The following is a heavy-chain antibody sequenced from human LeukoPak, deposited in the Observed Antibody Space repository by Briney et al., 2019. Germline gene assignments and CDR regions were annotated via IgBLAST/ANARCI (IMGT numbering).Heavy chain of an antibody. CDR2: ITGRGDTT. CDR3: AKDYGYSPYYFDY. J-gene: IGHJ4*01. Sequence: PGGSLRLSCTASGFTLSTYAIACVPQAPGKGLQWVLTITGRGDTTYYAESVKGRFTISRDNSKNTVYLLMNSLRVEDTAVYYCAKDYGYSPYYFDYWGHGTLVTVSS. V-gene: IGHV3-23*01. D-gene: IGHD5-18*01. CDR1: GFTLSTYA.